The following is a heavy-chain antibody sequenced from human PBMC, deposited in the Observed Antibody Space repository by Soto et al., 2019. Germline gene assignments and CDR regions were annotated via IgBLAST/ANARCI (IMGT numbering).Heavy chain of an antibody. D-gene: IGHD3-10*01. Sequence: ESGGGVVQPGRSLRLSCAASTLTFRSHGMHWVRQAPGKGLEWVAVIWYDGGNKYYADSVKGRFTISRDNSKNTLYLQMDSLRAEDTAIYYCARDGRWQGEGDEDYFDYWGQGTLVTVSS. J-gene: IGHJ4*02. CDR3: ARDGRWQGEGDEDYFDY. V-gene: IGHV3-33*01. CDR2: IWYDGGNK. CDR1: TLTFRSHG.